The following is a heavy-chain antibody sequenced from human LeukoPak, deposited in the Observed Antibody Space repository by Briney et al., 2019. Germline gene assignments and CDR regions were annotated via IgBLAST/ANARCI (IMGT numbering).Heavy chain of an antibody. CDR3: AKWLRVATTYFDY. Sequence: GGSLRLSCAASGFTFSSYAMSWVRQTPGKGLEWVSTIPDGSSNTYYADSVKGRFTISRDNSKNTLYLQMNSLGDEDTAVYYCAKWLRVATTYFDYWGQGTLVTVSS. CDR2: IPDGSSNT. D-gene: IGHD5-24*01. V-gene: IGHV3-23*01. J-gene: IGHJ4*02. CDR1: GFTFSSYA.